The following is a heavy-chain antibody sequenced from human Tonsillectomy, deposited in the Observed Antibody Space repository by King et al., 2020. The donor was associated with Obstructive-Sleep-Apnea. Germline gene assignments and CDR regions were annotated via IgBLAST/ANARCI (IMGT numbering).Heavy chain of an antibody. V-gene: IGHV3-30*02. Sequence: VQLVESGGGVVQPGRSLRLSCAASGFTFSSYGMNWVRQAPGKGLEWVAFIRYDGSNKYYADSVKGRFTISRDNSKNTLYLQMNSLRAEDTALYYCAKDSRPGYTDGSGFDYWGQGTLVTV. D-gene: IGHD5-18*01. CDR2: IRYDGSNK. J-gene: IGHJ4*02. CDR1: GFTFSSYG. CDR3: AKDSRPGYTDGSGFDY.